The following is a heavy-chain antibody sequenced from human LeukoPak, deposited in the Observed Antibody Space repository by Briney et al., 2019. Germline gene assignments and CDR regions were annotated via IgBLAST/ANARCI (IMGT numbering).Heavy chain of an antibody. V-gene: IGHV3-48*04. J-gene: IGHJ4*02. Sequence: GGSLRLSCAASGFTFSTYSMNWVRQAPGKGLEWVSYISSTSGTKYYADSVKGRITISRDNAKNSLYLQMNSLRAEDTAVYYCASSIVADGTSPFDYGGQGTLVTVSS. CDR1: GFTFSTYS. CDR3: ASSIVADGTSPFDY. CDR2: ISSTSGTK. D-gene: IGHD6-13*01.